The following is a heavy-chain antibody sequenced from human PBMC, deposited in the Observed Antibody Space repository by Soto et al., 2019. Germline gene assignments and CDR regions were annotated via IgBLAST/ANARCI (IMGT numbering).Heavy chain of an antibody. CDR2: IYYSGST. V-gene: IGHV4-61*01. CDR3: ARASPYDFWSGYRIDY. J-gene: IGHJ4*02. D-gene: IGHD3-3*01. CDR1: GGSVSSGSYY. Sequence: SETLSLTCTVSGGSVSSGSYYWSWIRQPPGKGLEWIGYIYYSGSTNYNPSLKSRVTISVDTSKNQFSLKLSFVTAADTAVYYCARASPYDFWSGYRIDYWGQGTLVTVSS.